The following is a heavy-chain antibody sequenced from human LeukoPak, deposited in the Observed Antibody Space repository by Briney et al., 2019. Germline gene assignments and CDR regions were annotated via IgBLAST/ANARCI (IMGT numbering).Heavy chain of an antibody. CDR1: GGSFSGYY. CDR3: ARGRYYDYVWGGYRYNWFDP. J-gene: IGHJ5*02. CDR2: INHSGST. V-gene: IGHV4-34*01. Sequence: SETLSLTCAVYGGSFSGYYWSWIRQPPGKGLEWVGEINHSGSTNYNPSLKSRVTISVDTSKNQFSLKLSSVTAADTAVYYCARGRYYDYVWGGYRYNWFDPWGQGTLATVSS. D-gene: IGHD3-16*02.